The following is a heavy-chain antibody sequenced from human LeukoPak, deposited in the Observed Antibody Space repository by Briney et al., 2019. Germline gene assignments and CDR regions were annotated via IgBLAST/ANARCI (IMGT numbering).Heavy chain of an antibody. CDR3: ARRAGDHYYFDY. CDR1: GYIFTSYY. Sequence: ASVKVSFKASGYIFTSYYMHWVRQAPGQGLEWMGIINPSSGSTSYAQKFQDRVKMTRDTSGSTVYMELSSLRSEDTAVYYCARRAGDHYYFDYWGQGTLVTVSS. D-gene: IGHD7-27*01. J-gene: IGHJ4*02. V-gene: IGHV1-46*01. CDR2: INPSSGST.